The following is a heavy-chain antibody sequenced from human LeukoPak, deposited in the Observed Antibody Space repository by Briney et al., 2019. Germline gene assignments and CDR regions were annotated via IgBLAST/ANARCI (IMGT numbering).Heavy chain of an antibody. J-gene: IGHJ1*01. CDR3: ARDRGSYETGQLQH. CDR2: IWYDGSNK. Sequence: PGASLRLSCAASGFTFSSYAMSWVRQAPGKGLEWVAVIWYDGSNKYYADSVKGRFTISRDNSKNTLYLQMNSLRAEDTAVYYCARDRGSYETGQLQHWGQGTLVTVSS. CDR1: GFTFSSYA. V-gene: IGHV3-33*08. D-gene: IGHD3-22*01.